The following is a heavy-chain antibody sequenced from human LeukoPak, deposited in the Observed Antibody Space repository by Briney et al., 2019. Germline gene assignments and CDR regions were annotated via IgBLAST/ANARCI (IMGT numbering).Heavy chain of an antibody. D-gene: IGHD3-22*01. CDR2: INHSGST. CDR1: GGSFSGYY. Sequence: PSETPSLTCAVYGGSFSGYYWSWIRQPPGKGLEWIGEINHSGSTNYNPSLKSRVTISVDTSKNQFSLKLSSVTAADTAVYYCARDRPWGWLLLRDWFDPWGKGTLVTVSS. J-gene: IGHJ5*02. V-gene: IGHV4-34*01. CDR3: ARDRPWGWLLLRDWFDP.